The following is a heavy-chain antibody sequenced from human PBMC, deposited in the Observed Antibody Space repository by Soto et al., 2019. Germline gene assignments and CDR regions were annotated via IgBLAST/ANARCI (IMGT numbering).Heavy chain of an antibody. CDR2: IIPIFGTA. D-gene: IGHD1-1*01. CDR3: ARGTIGTYYFDY. CDR1: GGTFSSYA. J-gene: IGHJ4*02. Sequence: ASVKVSCKASGGTFSSYAISWVRQAPGQGLEWMGGIIPIFGTANYAQKFQGRVTITADESTSTAYMELSSLRSEDTAVYYCARGTIGTYYFDYWGQGTLVTVSS. V-gene: IGHV1-69*13.